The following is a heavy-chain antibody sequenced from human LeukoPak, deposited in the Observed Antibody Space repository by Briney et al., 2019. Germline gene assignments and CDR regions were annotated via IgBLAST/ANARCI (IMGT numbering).Heavy chain of an antibody. CDR1: GVSIDVFS. J-gene: IGHJ6*03. CDR3: ARIPRITIREVYMDV. V-gene: IGHV4-4*07. D-gene: IGHD3-3*01. Sequence: SETLSLTCSVSGVSIDVFSFTWIRQPAGKGLEWIGQTQRGGNTRFNPSLKSRVTMSVDTSKNQFSLKLSSVTAADTAVYYCARIPRITIREVYMDVWGKGTTVTVSS. CDR2: TQRGGNT.